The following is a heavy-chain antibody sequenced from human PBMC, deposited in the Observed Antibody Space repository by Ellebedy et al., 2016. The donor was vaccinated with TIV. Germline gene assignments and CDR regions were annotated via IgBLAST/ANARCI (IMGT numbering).Heavy chain of an antibody. CDR1: GFTFSSYA. D-gene: IGHD3-3*01. V-gene: IGHV3-23*01. CDR3: AKRGGRDFWSGWRGYYYYGMDV. Sequence: GESLKISCAASGFTFSSYAMSWVRQAPGKGLEWVSAISGSGGSTYYADSVKGRFTISRDNSKNTLYLQMNSLRAEDTAVYYCAKRGGRDFWSGWRGYYYYGMDVWGQGTTVTVSS. CDR2: ISGSGGST. J-gene: IGHJ6*02.